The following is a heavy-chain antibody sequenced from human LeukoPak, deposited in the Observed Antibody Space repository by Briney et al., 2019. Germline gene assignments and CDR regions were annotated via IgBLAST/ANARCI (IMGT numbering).Heavy chain of an antibody. J-gene: IGHJ6*03. CDR2: ISAYNGNT. V-gene: IGHV1-18*01. CDR1: GYTFTSYG. D-gene: IGHD4-17*01. CDR3: ARDLRPYGDSHYYYYMDV. Sequence: ASVKVSCKASGYTFTSYGISWVRQAPGQGLEWMGWISAYNGNTNYAQKLQGRVTMTTDISTSTAYMELRSLRSDDTAVYYCARDLRPYGDSHYYYYMDVWGKGTTVTVSS.